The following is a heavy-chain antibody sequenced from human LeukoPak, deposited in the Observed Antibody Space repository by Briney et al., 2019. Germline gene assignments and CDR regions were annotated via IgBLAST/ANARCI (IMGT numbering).Heavy chain of an antibody. J-gene: IGHJ4*02. D-gene: IGHD3-10*01. CDR1: GGSISSSSYY. Sequence: SETLTLTCTVSGGSISSSSYYWGWIRQPPGKGLEWIGSIYYRGNTYYNPSLTSRVTISVDTSKNQFSLKMSSVTAADTAIYYCARHIRATQHWGQGTLVTVSS. CDR3: ARHIRATQH. V-gene: IGHV4-39*01. CDR2: IYYRGNT.